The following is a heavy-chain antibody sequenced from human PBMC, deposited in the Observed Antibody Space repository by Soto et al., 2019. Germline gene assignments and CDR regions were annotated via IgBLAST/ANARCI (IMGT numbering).Heavy chain of an antibody. V-gene: IGHV1-69*12. CDR2: IIPIFGTA. J-gene: IGHJ5*02. CDR1: GGTFSSYA. D-gene: IGHD2-21*02. CDR3: ARTIVVVTAIRYNWFDP. Sequence: QVQLVQSGAEVKKPGSSVKVSCKASGGTFSSYAISWVRQAPGQGLEWMGGIIPIFGTANYAQKFQGRVTITADEYTSTAYMELSSLRSEDTAVYYCARTIVVVTAIRYNWFDPWGQGTLVTVSS.